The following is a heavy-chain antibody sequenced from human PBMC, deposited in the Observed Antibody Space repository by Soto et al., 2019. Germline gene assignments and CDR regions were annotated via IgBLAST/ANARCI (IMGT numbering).Heavy chain of an antibody. CDR2: ISAYNGNT. CDR3: ARGGYYYDSSGSDIDY. V-gene: IGHV1-18*01. J-gene: IGHJ4*02. Sequence: ASVKVSCKASGYTFTSYGISWVRQAPGQGLEWMGWISAYNGNTNYAQKLQGRVTMTTDTSTSTAYMELRSLRSDDTAVYYCARGGYYYDSSGSDIDYWGQGTLVTVSS. CDR1: GYTFTSYG. D-gene: IGHD3-22*01.